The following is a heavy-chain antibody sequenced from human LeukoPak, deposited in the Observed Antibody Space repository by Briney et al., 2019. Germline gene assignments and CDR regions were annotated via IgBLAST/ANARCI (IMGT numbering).Heavy chain of an antibody. CDR2: IYPGDSDT. V-gene: IGHV5-51*01. CDR1: GYSFTSYW. D-gene: IGHD3-22*01. J-gene: IGHJ3*02. CDR3: ARPRSSGYYEHDAFDI. Sequence: GESLKISCKGSGYSFTSYWIGWVRQMPGKGLEWMGIIYPGDSDTRYSPSLQGQVTISADKSISTAYLQWSSLKASDTAMYYCARPRSSGYYEHDAFDIWGQGTMVTVSS.